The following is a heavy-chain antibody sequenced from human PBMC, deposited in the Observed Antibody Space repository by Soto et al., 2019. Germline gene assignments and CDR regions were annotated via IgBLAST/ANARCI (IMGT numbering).Heavy chain of an antibody. Sequence: QVQLQESGPGLVKPSETLSLTCTVSGGSVSSGSYYWSWIRQPLGKGLEWIGYIYYSGSTNYNPSLKSRVTISVDTSKNQFSLKLSSVTAADTAVYYCARAEYSSLNWFDPWGQGTLVTVSS. CDR3: ARAEYSSLNWFDP. D-gene: IGHD6-6*01. J-gene: IGHJ5*02. CDR2: IYYSGST. CDR1: GGSVSSGSYY. V-gene: IGHV4-61*01.